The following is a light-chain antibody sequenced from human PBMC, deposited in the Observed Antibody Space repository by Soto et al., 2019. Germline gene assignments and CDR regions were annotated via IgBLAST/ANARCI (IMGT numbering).Light chain of an antibody. CDR3: QQYGSSPPWT. J-gene: IGKJ1*01. CDR1: QSVSNSY. CDR2: GAS. Sequence: EIVLTQSPGTLPLSPGERATLSCRASQSVSNSYLAWYQQKPGQAPRLLIYGASSRATGIPDRFSGSGSGTDFTLTISRLEPEDFAVYYCQQYGSSPPWTFGQGTKVEIK. V-gene: IGKV3-20*01.